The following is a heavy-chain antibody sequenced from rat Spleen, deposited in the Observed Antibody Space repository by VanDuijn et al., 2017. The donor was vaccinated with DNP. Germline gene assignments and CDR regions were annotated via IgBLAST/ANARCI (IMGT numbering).Heavy chain of an antibody. CDR2: ISYSGST. CDR1: DYSITNNY. J-gene: IGHJ2*01. CDR3: ARGSSPDY. V-gene: IGHV3-1*01. D-gene: IGHD1-2*01. Sequence: EVQLQESGPGLVKPSQSLSLTCSVTDYSITNNYWGWIRKFPGNKMEWMGYISYSGSTTYNPSLKSRISITRDTSKNQFFLQLNSVTTEDTATYYCARGSSPDYWGQGVMVTVSS.